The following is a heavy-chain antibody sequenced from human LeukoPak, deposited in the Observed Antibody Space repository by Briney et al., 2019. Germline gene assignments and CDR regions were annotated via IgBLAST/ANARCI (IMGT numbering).Heavy chain of an antibody. J-gene: IGHJ5*01. CDR3: ARDTDSSGYYDS. D-gene: IGHD3-22*01. Sequence: PSETLSLTCIVSGGSVSSYYWTWIRQPPGKGLEWIGYIYNSGSTNYNSSLKSRVTISVDTSKNQFSLKLSPVTAADTAVYYCARDTDSSGYYDSWGQGTLVTVSS. CDR2: IYNSGST. V-gene: IGHV4-59*02. CDR1: GGSVSSYY.